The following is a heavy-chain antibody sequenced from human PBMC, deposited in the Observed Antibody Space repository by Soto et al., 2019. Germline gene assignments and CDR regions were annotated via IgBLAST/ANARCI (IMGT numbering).Heavy chain of an antibody. Sequence: SVKVSCKASGFNFTSSAVHWVRQARGQRLEWIGWIVVGSGNTNYAQKFQERVTITRDMSTSTAYMELSSLRSEDTAVYYCAAGVVWQWLVRDEYYYGMDVWGQGTTVTVSS. D-gene: IGHD6-19*01. CDR1: GFNFTSSA. CDR2: IVVGSGNT. V-gene: IGHV1-58*01. CDR3: AAGVVWQWLVRDEYYYGMDV. J-gene: IGHJ6*02.